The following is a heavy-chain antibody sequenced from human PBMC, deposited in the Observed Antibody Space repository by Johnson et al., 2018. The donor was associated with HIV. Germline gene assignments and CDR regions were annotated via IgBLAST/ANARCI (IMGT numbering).Heavy chain of an antibody. J-gene: IGHJ3*02. CDR3: ARHQGVRAFDI. Sequence: QVQLVESGGGVVQPGRSLRLSCAASGFTFSSYAMHWVRQAPCKGLEWVAVISYDGSNKYYADSVKGRFTISRDNSKNTLYLQMNSLRAEDTAVYYCARHQGVRAFDIWGQGTMVTVSS. V-gene: IGHV3-30-3*01. CDR1: GFTFSSYA. CDR2: ISYDGSNK. D-gene: IGHD3-16*01.